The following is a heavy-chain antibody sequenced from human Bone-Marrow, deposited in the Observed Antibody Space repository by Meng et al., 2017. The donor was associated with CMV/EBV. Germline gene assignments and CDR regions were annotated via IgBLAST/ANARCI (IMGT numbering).Heavy chain of an antibody. CDR2: LFSGGTT. Sequence: GESLKISCVVSGFTVSSNYMSWVRQAPGKGLEWVSVLFSGGTTTYGDSVKGRFTISRDNSKNTLFLQMNSLRAEDTAVYYCVRWVVDVGGLDYWVQGVLVTVSS. CDR1: GFTVSSNY. D-gene: IGHD2-15*01. V-gene: IGHV3-53*01. J-gene: IGHJ4*02. CDR3: VRWVVDVGGLDY.